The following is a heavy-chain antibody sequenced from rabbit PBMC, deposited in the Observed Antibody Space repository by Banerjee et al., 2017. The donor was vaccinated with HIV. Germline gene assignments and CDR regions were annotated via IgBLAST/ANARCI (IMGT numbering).Heavy chain of an antibody. J-gene: IGHJ4*01. D-gene: IGHD4-2*01. CDR2: FGTGSSSST. V-gene: IGHV1S40*01. CDR1: GFTISSSYY. CDR3: ARDGYAGYATSGWGFNL. Sequence: QSLEESGGDLVKPGASLTLTCTASGFTISSSYYMCWVRQAPGKGLEWIGCFGTGSSSSTAYASWAKGRFTIAKTSSTTVTLQMTSLTAADTATYFCARDGYAGYATSGWGFNLWGQGTLVTVS.